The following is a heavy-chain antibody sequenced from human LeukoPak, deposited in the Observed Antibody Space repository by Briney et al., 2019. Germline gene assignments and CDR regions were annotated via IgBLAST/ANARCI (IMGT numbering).Heavy chain of an antibody. CDR1: GGSITNYY. J-gene: IGHJ4*02. CDR3: ARASYDSSGPYTYYFDY. Sequence: SETLSLTCTVSGGSITNYYWTWIRQPAGKGLEWIGRIYTSGSTSCSPSLKSRVTMSIDTSKNQFSLKLSSVTAADTAVFYCARASYDSSGPYTYYFDYWGQGTLVTVSS. D-gene: IGHD3-22*01. CDR2: IYTSGST. V-gene: IGHV4-4*07.